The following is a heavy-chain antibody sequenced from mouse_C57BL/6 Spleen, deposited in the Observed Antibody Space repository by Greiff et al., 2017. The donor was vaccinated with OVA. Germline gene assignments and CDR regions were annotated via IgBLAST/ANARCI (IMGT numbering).Heavy chain of an antibody. CDR2: INPSNGGT. J-gene: IGHJ1*03. D-gene: IGHD1-1*01. CDR1: GYTFTSYW. Sequence: QVQLKQPGTELVKPGASVKLSCKASGYTFTSYWMHWVKQRPGQGLEWIGNINPSNGGTNYNEKFKSKATLTVDKSSSTAYMQLSSLTSEDSAVYYCARAPYYYGSSYGYFDVWGTGTTVTVSS. CDR3: ARAPYYYGSSYGYFDV. V-gene: IGHV1-53*01.